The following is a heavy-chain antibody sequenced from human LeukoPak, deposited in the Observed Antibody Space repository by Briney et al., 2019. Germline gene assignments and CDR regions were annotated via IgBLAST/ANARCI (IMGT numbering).Heavy chain of an antibody. V-gene: IGHV3-21*01. CDR3: ASDPTVASSY. CDR1: GFTFSSYS. Sequence: GGSLRLSCAASGFTFSSYSMNWVRQAPGKGLEWVSSISSSSSYINYADSVKGRFTISRDNAKNSLYLQMNSLRAEDTAVYYCASDPTVASSYWGQGTPVTVS. J-gene: IGHJ4*02. CDR2: ISSSSSYI. D-gene: IGHD4-23*01.